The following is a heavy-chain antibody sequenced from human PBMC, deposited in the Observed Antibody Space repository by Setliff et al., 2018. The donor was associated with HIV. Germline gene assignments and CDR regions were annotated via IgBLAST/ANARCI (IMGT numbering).Heavy chain of an antibody. Sequence: GASVKVSCKASGGTFSSYAISWVRQAPGQGLEWMGGIVPIFGTANYAQKFQGRVTITADESTSTAYMELSSLKSDDTAMYYCATSTSRFFWNGFYQGGFGSRNSHSFENWGQGTLVTVSS. CDR2: IVPIFGTA. CDR1: GGTFSSYA. J-gene: IGHJ4*02. V-gene: IGHV1-69*13. CDR3: ATSTSRFFWNGFYQGGFGSRNSHSFEN. D-gene: IGHD3-3*01.